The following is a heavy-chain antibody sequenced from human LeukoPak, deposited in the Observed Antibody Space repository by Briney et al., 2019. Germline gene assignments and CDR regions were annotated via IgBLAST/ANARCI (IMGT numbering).Heavy chain of an antibody. D-gene: IGHD3-9*01. CDR1: GFTFSSYG. V-gene: IGHV3-33*01. CDR3: ARGGYYDILTGYLDY. J-gene: IGHJ4*02. Sequence: PGGSLRLSCAASGFTFSSYGMHWVRQAPGKGLEWVAVIWYDGSNKYYADSVKGRFTISRDNSKNTLYLQMNSLRAEDTAAYYCARGGYYDILTGYLDYWGQGTLVTVSS. CDR2: IWYDGSNK.